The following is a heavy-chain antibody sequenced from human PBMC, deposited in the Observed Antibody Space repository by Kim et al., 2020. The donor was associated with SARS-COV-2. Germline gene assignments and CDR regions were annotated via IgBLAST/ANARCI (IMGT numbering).Heavy chain of an antibody. J-gene: IGHJ4*02. V-gene: IGHV4-34*01. Sequence: SETLSLTCAVYGGSFSGYYWSWIRQPPGKGLEWIGEINQSGSTNYNPSLKSRVTISVDTSKNQFSLNLSSVTAADTAVYYCTRAETYGKPQGYWGQGTLVTVSS. CDR3: TRAETYGKPQGY. CDR1: GGSFSGYY. CDR2: INQSGST. D-gene: IGHD3-10*01.